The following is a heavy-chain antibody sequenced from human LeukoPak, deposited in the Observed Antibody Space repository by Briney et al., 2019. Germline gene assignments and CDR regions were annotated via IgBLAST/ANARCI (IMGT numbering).Heavy chain of an antibody. CDR1: GFTSSSYW. Sequence: GGSLRLSCAASGFTSSSYWMSWVRQAPGKGLEWVANIKQDGSEKYYVDSVKGRFTISKDNAKNSLYLEMNSLRVEDTAVYYCARKAYGMDVWGKGTTVTVSS. J-gene: IGHJ6*04. CDR2: IKQDGSEK. V-gene: IGHV3-7*03. CDR3: ARKAYGMDV.